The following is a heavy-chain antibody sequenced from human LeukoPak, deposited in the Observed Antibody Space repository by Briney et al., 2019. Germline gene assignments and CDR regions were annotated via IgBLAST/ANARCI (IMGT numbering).Heavy chain of an antibody. CDR1: GYSFTSYW. J-gene: IGHJ4*02. CDR2: IYPGDSET. D-gene: IGHD1-14*01. CDR3: ARHGGDSPVTAYFDS. V-gene: IGHV5-51*01. Sequence: GQSLKISCKTSGYSFTSYWIGWVRQMPGKGLDWMGIIYPGDSETRYSPSFQGQVTISADKSISTAYLQWSSLKASDSDIYYCARHGGDSPVTAYFDSGGQGTLVTVSS.